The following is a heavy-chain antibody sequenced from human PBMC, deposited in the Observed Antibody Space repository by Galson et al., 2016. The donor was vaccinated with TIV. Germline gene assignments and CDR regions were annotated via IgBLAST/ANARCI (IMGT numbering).Heavy chain of an antibody. CDR1: GGYVGGRY. D-gene: IGHD4-17*01. J-gene: IGHJ5*01. V-gene: IGHV4-59*02. CDR2: ISYSGTT. Sequence: SETLSLTCTVSGGYVGGRYWGWIRQPPGKGLEWIGYISYSGTTKYTPSLRSRVSMSVDTSRNQFSLRLSLVTAADTAVYYCARDEDGDYENFWFDSWGPGALVIVSS. CDR3: ARDEDGDYENFWFDS.